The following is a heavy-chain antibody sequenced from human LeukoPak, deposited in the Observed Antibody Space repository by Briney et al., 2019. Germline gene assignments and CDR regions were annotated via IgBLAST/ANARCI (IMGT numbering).Heavy chain of an antibody. V-gene: IGHV3-23*01. CDR1: GLTFSSYA. CDR3: AKDPYSGSPRGFDY. Sequence: GGSLRLSCAACGLTFSSYAMSWVRQAPGEGLEWVSTISPSGGSTFYADSVKGRFTIFRDNSKNTLYLQMNNLRVDDTAVYYCAKDPYSGSPRGFDYWGQGTLVAASS. J-gene: IGHJ4*02. D-gene: IGHD1-26*01. CDR2: ISPSGGST.